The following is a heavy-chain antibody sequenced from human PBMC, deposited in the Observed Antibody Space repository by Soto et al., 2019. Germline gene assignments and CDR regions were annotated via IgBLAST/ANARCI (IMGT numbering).Heavy chain of an antibody. CDR3: ARENTPPQQTSRNGYFDY. V-gene: IGHV1-69*13. D-gene: IGHD2-8*01. CDR1: GGTFSSYA. J-gene: IGHJ4*02. Sequence: ASVKVSCKASGGTFSSYAISWVRQAPGQGLEWMGGIIPIFGTANYAQKFQGRVTITADESTSTAYMELSSLRSEDTAVYYCARENTPPQQTSRNGYFDYWGQGTLVTVSS. CDR2: IIPIFGTA.